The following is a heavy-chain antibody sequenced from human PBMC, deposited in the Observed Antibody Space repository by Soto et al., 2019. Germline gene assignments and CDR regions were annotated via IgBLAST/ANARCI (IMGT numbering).Heavy chain of an antibody. CDR1: GGSFSGYY. CDR2: INHSGST. J-gene: IGHJ4*02. D-gene: IGHD3-22*01. Sequence: PSETLSLTCAVYGGSFSGYYWSWIRQPPGKGLEWIGEINHSGSTNYNPSLKSRVTISVDTSKNQLSLKLSSVTAADTAVYYCACHYFDDIIGYQISCFDYWGQGTLVTVSS. CDR3: ACHYFDDIIGYQISCFDY. V-gene: IGHV4-34*01.